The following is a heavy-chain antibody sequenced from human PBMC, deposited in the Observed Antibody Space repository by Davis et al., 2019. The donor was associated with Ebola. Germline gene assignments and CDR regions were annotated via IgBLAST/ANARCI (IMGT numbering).Heavy chain of an antibody. CDR2: IKQDGSEK. CDR3: ARDTSFIVATITYYYYGMDV. J-gene: IGHJ6*02. Sequence: GESLKISCAASGFTFSSYWMSWVRQAPAKGLERVANIKQDGSEKYYVDSVKGRFTISRDNAKNSLYLQMNSLRDEDTAVYYCARDTSFIVATITYYYYGMDVWGQGTTVTVSS. V-gene: IGHV3-7*01. D-gene: IGHD5-12*01. CDR1: GFTFSSYW.